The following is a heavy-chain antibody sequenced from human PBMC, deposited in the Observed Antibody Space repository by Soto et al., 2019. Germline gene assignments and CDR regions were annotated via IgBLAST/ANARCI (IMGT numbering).Heavy chain of an antibody. Sequence: QVQLVQSGAEVKKPGSSVKVSCKASGGTFSSYAISWVRQAPGQGLEWMGGIIPIFGTAHYAQKFQGRVTITADESTITAYMELSSLRSEDTAVYYGARAPTKAQHTEDPPIVELSDGMDVLGQGTTVTVSS. J-gene: IGHJ6*02. CDR2: IIPIFGTA. V-gene: IGHV1-69*01. CDR1: GGTFSSYA. CDR3: ARAPTKAQHTEDPPIVELSDGMDV. D-gene: IGHD1-7*01.